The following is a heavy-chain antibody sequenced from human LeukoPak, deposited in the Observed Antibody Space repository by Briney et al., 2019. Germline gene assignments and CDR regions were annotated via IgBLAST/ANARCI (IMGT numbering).Heavy chain of an antibody. V-gene: IGHV4-4*08. CDR3: ASVPEPYYFDY. CDR2: IYTSGST. Sequence: SETLSLTCTVSGGSISSYYWSWLRQPPGKGLEWIGRIYTSGSTNYNPSLKSRVTISVDTSRNQFSLKLSSVTAADTAVYYCASVPEPYYFDYWGQGTLVTVS. D-gene: IGHD1-14*01. J-gene: IGHJ4*02. CDR1: GGSISSYY.